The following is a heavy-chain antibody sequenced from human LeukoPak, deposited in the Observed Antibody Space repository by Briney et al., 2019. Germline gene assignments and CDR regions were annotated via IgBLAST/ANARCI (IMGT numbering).Heavy chain of an antibody. V-gene: IGHV3-30*02. D-gene: IGHD6-19*01. CDR2: IRYDGSNK. Sequence: PGGSLRLSCAASGFTFSSYGMHWVRQAPGKGLEWVAFIRYDGSNKYYADSVKGRFTISRDNSKNTLYLQMNSLRAEDTAVYYCAKADPRYSSGWYVPWSYYYGMDVWGQGTTVTVSS. CDR1: GFTFSSYG. CDR3: AKADPRYSSGWYVPWSYYYGMDV. J-gene: IGHJ6*02.